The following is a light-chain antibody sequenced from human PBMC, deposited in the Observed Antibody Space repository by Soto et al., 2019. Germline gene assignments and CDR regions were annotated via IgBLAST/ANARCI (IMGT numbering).Light chain of an antibody. Sequence: QSALTQPASVSGSPGQSITISCTGTSSDVGGYNYVSWYQQHPGKAPKLMIYDVSNRPSGVSNCFSGSKSGNTASLTISGLQAEDEADYYCSSYTSSSPFIVFGTGTKVTVL. CDR2: DVS. CDR3: SSYTSSSPFIV. J-gene: IGLJ1*01. CDR1: SSDVGGYNY. V-gene: IGLV2-14*01.